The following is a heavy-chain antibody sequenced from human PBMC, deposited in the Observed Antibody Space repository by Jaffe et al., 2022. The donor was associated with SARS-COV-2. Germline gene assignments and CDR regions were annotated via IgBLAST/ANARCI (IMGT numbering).Heavy chain of an antibody. CDR3: ARDPDYGDYEDNGMDV. V-gene: IGHV1-2*06. Sequence: QVQLVQSGAEVKKPGASVKVSCKASGYTFTGYYMHWVRQAPGQGLEWMGRINPNSGGTNYAQKFQGRVTMTRDTSISTAYMELSRLRSDDTAVYYCARDPDYGDYEDNGMDVWGQGTTVTVSS. CDR2: INPNSGGT. J-gene: IGHJ6*02. CDR1: GYTFTGYY. D-gene: IGHD4-17*01.